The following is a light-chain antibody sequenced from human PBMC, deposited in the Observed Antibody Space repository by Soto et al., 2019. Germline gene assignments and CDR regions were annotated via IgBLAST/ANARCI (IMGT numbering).Light chain of an antibody. CDR3: QSYDSSLSGSV. CDR2: GNN. CDR1: SSNIGAGYY. J-gene: IGLJ3*02. V-gene: IGLV1-40*01. Sequence: QSVLTQPPSVSGAPGQRVTLSCTGSSSNIGAGYYVHWYQQLPGTAPKLLIYGNNNRPSGVPDRFSGSKSGTSASLAITGLQAEDEADYDCQSYDSSLSGSVFGGGTKLTVL.